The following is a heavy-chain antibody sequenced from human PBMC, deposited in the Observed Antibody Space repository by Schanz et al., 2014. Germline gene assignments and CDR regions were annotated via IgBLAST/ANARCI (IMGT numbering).Heavy chain of an antibody. CDR1: GGSFSGYY. CDR3: ARGGRYCSGGGCHYPYNYYGMDV. J-gene: IGHJ6*02. Sequence: QVQLQQWGAGLLKPSETLSLTCAVYGGSFSGYYWSWIRQPPGKGLEWIAEINHGGSTNYNPSLKSRVSISVDTSKNQFSQKLRAVTAADTAVYYCARGGRYCSGGGCHYPYNYYGMDVWGQGTTVTVSS. CDR2: INHGGST. V-gene: IGHV4-34*01. D-gene: IGHD2-15*01.